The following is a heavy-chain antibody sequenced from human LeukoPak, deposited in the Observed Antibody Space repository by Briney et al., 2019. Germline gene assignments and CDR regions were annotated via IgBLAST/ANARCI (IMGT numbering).Heavy chain of an antibody. J-gene: IGHJ1*01. CDR1: GYTFTSYY. Sequence: ASVKVSCKASGYTFTSYYMNWVRQAPGQGLEWRGIINPSGGSTSYAQKFQGRVTMTRDMSTRTVYMELSSLRSEDTAVYYCVKDRYLYEAEYFHHWGQGTLVSVSS. V-gene: IGHV1-46*01. CDR3: VKDRYLYEAEYFHH. CDR2: INPSGGST. D-gene: IGHD2/OR15-2a*01.